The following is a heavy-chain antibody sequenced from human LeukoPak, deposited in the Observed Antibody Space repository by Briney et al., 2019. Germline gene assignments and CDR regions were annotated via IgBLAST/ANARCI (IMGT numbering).Heavy chain of an antibody. D-gene: IGHD6-19*01. CDR2: INHSGST. V-gene: IGHV4-34*01. CDR1: GGSFSGYY. CDR3: ARIGLIAVAGNSDY. J-gene: IGHJ4*02. Sequence: SETLSLTCAVYGGSFSGYYWSWIRQPPGKGLEWIGEINHSGSTNYNPSLKSRVTISVDTSKNQFSLKLSSMTAADTAVYYCARIGLIAVAGNSDYWGQGTLVTVSS.